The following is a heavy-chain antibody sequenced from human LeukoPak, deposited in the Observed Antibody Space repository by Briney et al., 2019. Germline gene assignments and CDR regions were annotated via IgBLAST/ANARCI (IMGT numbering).Heavy chain of an antibody. CDR1: GFTFSIYA. Sequence: GGSLRLSCAASGFTFSIYAMSWVRQAPGKGLEWVSVISGSDSSTYYTDSVKGRFTISRDNSKNTLYLQMNSPRAEDTAVYYCAKVSWNDGRVYDYWGQGTLVTVSS. J-gene: IGHJ4*02. CDR2: ISGSDSST. CDR3: AKVSWNDGRVYDY. V-gene: IGHV3-23*01. D-gene: IGHD1-1*01.